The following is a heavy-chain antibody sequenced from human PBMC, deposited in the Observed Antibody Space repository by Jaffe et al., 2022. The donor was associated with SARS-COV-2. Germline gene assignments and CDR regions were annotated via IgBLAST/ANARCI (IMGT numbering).Heavy chain of an antibody. CDR2: IYYTGTT. CDR3: ARDALGGSGTYTDY. V-gene: IGHV4-61*03. CDR1: GGSVRSGGYY. D-gene: IGHD3-10*01. Sequence: QVQLQESGPGLVKPSETLSLTCTVSGGSVRSGGYYWSWIRQPPGKGLEWIGYIYYTGTTGYNPSLKSRVTISVETSKNHFSLKLSSVTAADTAVYYCARDALGGSGTYTDYWGQGTLVTVSS. J-gene: IGHJ4*02.